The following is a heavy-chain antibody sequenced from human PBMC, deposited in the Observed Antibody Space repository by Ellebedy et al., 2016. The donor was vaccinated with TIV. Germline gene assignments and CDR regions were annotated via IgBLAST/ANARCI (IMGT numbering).Heavy chain of an antibody. Sequence: GESLKISCAASGFSLTGSDLHWVRRPAGKGLEWVSASGAAGDTYSPDSVRGRFTISRESAENSFYLQMNSLTAGDTAVYYCARGGPGGDNWFFGLWGRGTRVTVSS. CDR1: GFSLTGSD. CDR2: SGAAGDT. CDR3: ARGGPGGDNWFFGL. D-gene: IGHD3-10*01. J-gene: IGHJ2*01. V-gene: IGHV3-13*01.